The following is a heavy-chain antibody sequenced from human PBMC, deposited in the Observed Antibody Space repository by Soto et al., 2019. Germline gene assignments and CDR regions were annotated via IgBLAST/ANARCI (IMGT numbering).Heavy chain of an antibody. Sequence: QVQLQESGPGLVKPSQTLSLTCTVSGGSISSGGYYWSWIRQHPGKGLEWIGYIYYSGSTYYNPALKRRVTISVNTSKNQFALKLSSVTAADTAVYYGARDSRLGSRGGDYYYYSRDVWGQGTTVTGSS. J-gene: IGHJ6*02. CDR3: ARDSRLGSRGGDYYYYSRDV. D-gene: IGHD6-19*01. V-gene: IGHV4-31*03. CDR2: IYYSGST. CDR1: GGSISSGGYY.